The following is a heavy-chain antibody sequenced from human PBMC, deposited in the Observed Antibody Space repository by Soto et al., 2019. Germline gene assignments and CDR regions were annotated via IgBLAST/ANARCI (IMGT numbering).Heavy chain of an antibody. D-gene: IGHD3-9*01. CDR1: SGSISSSNW. V-gene: IGHV4-4*02. CDR2: IYHSGST. Sequence: QVQLQESGPGLVKPSGTLSLTCAVSSGSISSSNWWSWVRQPPGKGLEWIGEIYHSGSTNYNPSLKSRVTISVDKSKNQFSLKLSSVTAADTAVYYCAREDILTGYYDYYYYYMDVWGKGTTVTVSS. CDR3: AREDILTGYYDYYYYYMDV. J-gene: IGHJ6*03.